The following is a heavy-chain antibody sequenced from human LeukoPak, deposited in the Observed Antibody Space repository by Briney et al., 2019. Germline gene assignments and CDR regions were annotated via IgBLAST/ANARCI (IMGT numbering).Heavy chain of an antibody. CDR2: ISWSSGSI. J-gene: IGHJ4*02. D-gene: IGHD6-19*01. CDR3: AKTSGIAVAGTLLGPFDY. Sequence: QAGGSLRLSCAASGFKFSDHYIDWVRQAPGKGLEWVSGISWSSGSIGYADSVKGRFTISRDNAKNSLYLQMNSLRAEDTALYYCAKTSGIAVAGTLLGPFDYWGQGTLVTVSS. CDR1: GFKFSDHY. V-gene: IGHV3-9*01.